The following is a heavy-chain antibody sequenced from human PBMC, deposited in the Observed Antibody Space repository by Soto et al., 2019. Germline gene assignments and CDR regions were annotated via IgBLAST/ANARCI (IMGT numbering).Heavy chain of an antibody. CDR2: ISGSGGST. Sequence: VQLLESGGGLVQPGGSLRLSCAASGFTFSSYAMSWVRQAPGKGLEWVSAISGSGGSTYYADSVKGRFTISRDNSKSTLYLQMNSLRAEDTAVYYWASIGDTAMGHYWGQGTMVTVSS. CDR3: ASIGDTAMGHY. J-gene: IGHJ4*02. V-gene: IGHV3-23*01. CDR1: GFTFSSYA. D-gene: IGHD5-18*01.